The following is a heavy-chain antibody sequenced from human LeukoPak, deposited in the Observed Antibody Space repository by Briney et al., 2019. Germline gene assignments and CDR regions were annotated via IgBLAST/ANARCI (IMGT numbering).Heavy chain of an antibody. J-gene: IGHJ5*02. Sequence: ASVKVSCKASGYTFTGYYMHWVRQAPGQGLEWMGWINPNSGGTNYAQKFQGRVTMTRDTSISTAYMELSRLRSDGTAVYYCARDGYSSSWRFDPWGQGTLVTVSS. CDR2: INPNSGGT. CDR3: ARDGYSSSWRFDP. CDR1: GYTFTGYY. V-gene: IGHV1-2*02. D-gene: IGHD6-13*01.